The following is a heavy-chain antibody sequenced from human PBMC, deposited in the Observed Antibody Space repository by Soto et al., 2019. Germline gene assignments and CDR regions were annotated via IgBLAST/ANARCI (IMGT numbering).Heavy chain of an antibody. Sequence: QVQLVQSGAEVKKPGASVKVSCKASGYTFTSYDINWVRQATGQGLEWMGWMNPNSGNTGYAQKFQGRVTMTRNTSISTAYMELSRLRSEDTAVYYCARRGRAILGYYFDYWGQGTLVTVSS. CDR3: ARRGRAILGYYFDY. CDR1: GYTFTSYD. D-gene: IGHD2-21*01. V-gene: IGHV1-8*01. CDR2: MNPNSGNT. J-gene: IGHJ4*02.